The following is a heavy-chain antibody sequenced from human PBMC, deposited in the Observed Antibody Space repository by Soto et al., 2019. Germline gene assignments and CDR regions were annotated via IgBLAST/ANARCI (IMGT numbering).Heavy chain of an antibody. CDR1: GFTFSSYA. CDR2: ISGSGGST. V-gene: IGHV3-23*01. D-gene: IGHD1-26*01. J-gene: IGHJ4*02. CDR3: ANSGGYYVTSFDY. Sequence: EVQLLESGGGLVQPGGSLRLSCAASGFTFSSYAMSWVRQAPGKGLEWVSAISGSGGSTYYADSVKGRFTISRDNSKNTLYLQMNSLRAEDTAVYYCANSGGYYVTSFDYWGQGTLVTVSS.